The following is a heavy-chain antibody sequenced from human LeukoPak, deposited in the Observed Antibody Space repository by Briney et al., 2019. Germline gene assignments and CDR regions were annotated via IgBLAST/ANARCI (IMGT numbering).Heavy chain of an antibody. D-gene: IGHD3-10*01. V-gene: IGHV3-30*18. Sequence: PGGSLRLSCAASGFTFSSYGMHWVRRAPGKGLEWVAVISYDGSNKYYADSVKGRFTISRDNSKNTLYLQMSSLSAEDTAVYYCAKRLWGPGSYEDDWGQGTLVTVSS. J-gene: IGHJ4*02. CDR2: ISYDGSNK. CDR1: GFTFSSYG. CDR3: AKRLWGPGSYEDD.